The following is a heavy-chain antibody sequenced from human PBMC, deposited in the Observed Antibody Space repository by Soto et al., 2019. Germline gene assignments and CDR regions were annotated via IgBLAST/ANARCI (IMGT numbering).Heavy chain of an antibody. CDR2: TYYSGST. J-gene: IGHJ4*02. V-gene: IGHV4-59*01. Sequence: TSETLSLTCTVSGGSISSYYWSWIRQPPGKGLEWIGYTYYSGSTNYNPSLKSRVTISVDTSKNQFSLKLSSVTAADTAVYYCARGYFDWLLPFDYWGQGTLVPSPQ. CDR1: GGSISSYY. D-gene: IGHD3-9*01. CDR3: ARGYFDWLLPFDY.